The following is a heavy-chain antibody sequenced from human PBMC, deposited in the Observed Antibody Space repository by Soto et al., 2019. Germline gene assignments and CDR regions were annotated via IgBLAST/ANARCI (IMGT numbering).Heavy chain of an antibody. D-gene: IGHD6-19*01. CDR2: IYSGGST. V-gene: IGHV3-66*01. Sequence: EVQLVESGGGLVQPGGSLRLSCAASGFTVSSNYMSWVRQAPGKGLEWVSVIYSGGSTYYADSVKGRFTISRDNSKNTLYLQMNSLRAEDTAVYYCARAVAAPERLDYWGQGTLVTVSS. CDR1: GFTVSSNY. CDR3: ARAVAAPERLDY. J-gene: IGHJ4*02.